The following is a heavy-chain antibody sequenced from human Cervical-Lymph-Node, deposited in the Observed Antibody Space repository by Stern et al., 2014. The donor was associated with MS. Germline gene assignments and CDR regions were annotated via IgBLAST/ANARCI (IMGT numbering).Heavy chain of an antibody. D-gene: IGHD4-11*01. J-gene: IGHJ4*02. CDR1: GDTFSSYA. CDR3: ALRRSYYVY. CDR2: LIPFFGAT. Sequence: VQLVESWSEVKKPGSSVKVSCKPSGDTFSSYALSWVRQAPGQGLEWVGGLIPFFGATRYGQKFQVRFTITPEESTGPAFMDLTNLTSDDTAVYYCALRRSYYVYWGLGTLISVSS. V-gene: IGHV1-69*01.